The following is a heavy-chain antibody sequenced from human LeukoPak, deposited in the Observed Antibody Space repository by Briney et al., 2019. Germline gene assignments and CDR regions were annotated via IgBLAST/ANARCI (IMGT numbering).Heavy chain of an antibody. Sequence: PSETLSLTCTVSGYSISSGYYWGWIRQPPGKGLEWIANIYHTGNTYYSPSLESRVTMSVDTSNNQFSLNLTSVTAADTAVYYCARKSSVDTSMVFDSWGQGTLVTVSS. CDR1: GYSISSGYY. D-gene: IGHD5-18*01. CDR2: IYHTGNT. J-gene: IGHJ4*02. CDR3: ARKSSVDTSMVFDS. V-gene: IGHV4-38-2*02.